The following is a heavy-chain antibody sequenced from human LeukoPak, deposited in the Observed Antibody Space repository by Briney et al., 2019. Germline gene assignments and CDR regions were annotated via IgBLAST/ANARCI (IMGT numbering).Heavy chain of an antibody. CDR1: GGSIGNYY. CDR2: IHTSGST. D-gene: IGHD2-2*03. CDR3: ARGRWKTGMDSPYYFDY. J-gene: IGHJ4*02. Sequence: PSETLSLTCTVSGGSIGNYYWSWIRQPAGKGLEWIGRIHTSGSTNYNPSLKSRVTMSVDTSKNQFSLKLTSVTAADTAVYYCARGRWKTGMDSPYYFDYWGQGTLVTVSS. V-gene: IGHV4-4*07.